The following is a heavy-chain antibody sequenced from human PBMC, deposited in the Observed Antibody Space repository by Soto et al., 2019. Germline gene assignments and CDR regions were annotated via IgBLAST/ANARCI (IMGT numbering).Heavy chain of an antibody. CDR2: IYYSGST. D-gene: IGHD6-13*01. Sequence: SETLSLTCTVSGGSISSSSYYWGWIRQPPGKGLEWIGSIYYSGSTYYNTSLKSRVTISVDTSRNQFSLKLSSVTAADTAVYYCASSIAAAGQLFDYWSQGTLVTVSS. V-gene: IGHV4-39*01. J-gene: IGHJ4*02. CDR1: GGSISSSSYY. CDR3: ASSIAAAGQLFDY.